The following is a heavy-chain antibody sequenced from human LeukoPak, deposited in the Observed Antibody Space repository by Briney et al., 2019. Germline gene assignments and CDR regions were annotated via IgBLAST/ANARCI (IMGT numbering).Heavy chain of an antibody. CDR2: IYYSGST. J-gene: IGHJ4*02. CDR3: ARQIRYYYDSSGPYFDY. CDR1: GGSISSSSYY. D-gene: IGHD3-22*01. V-gene: IGHV4-39*01. Sequence: TSETLSLTCTVSGGSISSSSYYWGWIRQPPGKGLEWIGSIYYSGSTYYNPSLKSRVTISVDTSKNQFSLKLSSVTDADTAVYYCARQIRYYYDSSGPYFDYWGQGTLVTVSS.